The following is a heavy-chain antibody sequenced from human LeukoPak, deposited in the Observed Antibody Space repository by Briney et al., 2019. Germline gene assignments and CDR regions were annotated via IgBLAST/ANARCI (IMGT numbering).Heavy chain of an antibody. V-gene: IGHV1-2*06. Sequence: RASVKVSCKASGYTFTGYYMHWVRQAPGQGLEWMGRINPNSGGTNYAQKFQGRVTMTRDTSISTAYMELSRLRSDDTAVYYCARGRSVSSSFNWFDPWGQGTLVTVSS. CDR2: INPNSGGT. D-gene: IGHD6-6*01. CDR1: GYTFTGYY. CDR3: ARGRSVSSSFNWFDP. J-gene: IGHJ5*02.